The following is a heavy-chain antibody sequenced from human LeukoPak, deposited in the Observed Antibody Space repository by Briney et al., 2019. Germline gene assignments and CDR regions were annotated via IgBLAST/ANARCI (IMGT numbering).Heavy chain of an antibody. CDR2: IYYSGST. J-gene: IGHJ2*01. CDR3: ARVYYSNSYDYWYFDL. Sequence: SSETLSLTCTVSGGSIRSYYWSWIRQPPGKGLEWIAYIYYSGSTNYNPSLKSRVTISVDTSKNPFSLKLSSVTAADTAVYYCARVYYSNSYDYWYFDLWGRGTLVTVSS. CDR1: GGSIRSYY. D-gene: IGHD6-13*01. V-gene: IGHV4-59*01.